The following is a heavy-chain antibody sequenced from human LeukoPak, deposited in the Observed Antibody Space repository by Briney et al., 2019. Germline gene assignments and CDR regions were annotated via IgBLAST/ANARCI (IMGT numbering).Heavy chain of an antibody. J-gene: IGHJ6*03. CDR1: GYTFTSYG. V-gene: IGHV1-18*01. Sequence: ASVKVSCKASGYTFTSYGISWVRQAPGQGLEWMGWISGYNGNTNYAEKLQGRVTMTTDTSTSTAYMELRSLRSDDTAVYFCARDSVGSTYGVDYYYYMDVWGKGTTVTVSS. D-gene: IGHD3-10*01. CDR2: ISGYNGNT. CDR3: ARDSVGSTYGVDYYYYMDV.